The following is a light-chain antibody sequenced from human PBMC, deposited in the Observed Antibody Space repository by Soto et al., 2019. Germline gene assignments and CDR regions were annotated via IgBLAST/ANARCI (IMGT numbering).Light chain of an antibody. J-gene: IGKJ2*01. Sequence: DIQMTQSPSTLSASVGDRVTITCRASQSISSWLAWYQQKPGKAPKVLIYDASSLESGVPSRFSGSRSGTEFTLPISSLQSDDFATYYCQQYNSYASFTFGQGTKLEIK. V-gene: IGKV1-5*01. CDR2: DAS. CDR3: QQYNSYASFT. CDR1: QSISSW.